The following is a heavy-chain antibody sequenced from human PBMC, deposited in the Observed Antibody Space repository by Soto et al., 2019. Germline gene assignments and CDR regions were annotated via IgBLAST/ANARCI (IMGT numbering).Heavy chain of an antibody. V-gene: IGHV4-59*11. CDR3: AKDGREASGMDV. CDR2: IYYRGST. CDR1: GGSISSHY. Sequence: SETLSLTCTVSGGSISSHYWSWVRQAPGKGLEWIGHIYYRGSTTYNPSLRSRSTISVDTSNNQFSLKLNSVTTADTAVYYCAKDGREASGMDVWGQGTKVTVSS. J-gene: IGHJ6*02. D-gene: IGHD1-26*01.